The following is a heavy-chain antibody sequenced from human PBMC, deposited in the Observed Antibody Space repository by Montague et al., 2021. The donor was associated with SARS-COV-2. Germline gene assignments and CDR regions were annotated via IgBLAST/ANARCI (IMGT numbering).Heavy chain of an antibody. CDR1: GGSFSGYY. CDR2: INHSGST. V-gene: IGHV4-34*01. D-gene: IGHD1-7*01. CDR3: AGGELELHIRDYYYYGMDV. Sequence: SETLSLTCAVYGGSFSGYYWSWIRQPAGKGLEWIGEINHSGSTKXNPSLKSRVTISVDTSKNQFSLKLSSVTAADTAVYYCAGGELELHIRDYYYYGMDVWGQGTTVTVSS. J-gene: IGHJ6*02.